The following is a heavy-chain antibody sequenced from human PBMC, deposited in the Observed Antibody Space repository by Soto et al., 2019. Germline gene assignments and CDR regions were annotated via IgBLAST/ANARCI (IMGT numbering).Heavy chain of an antibody. CDR2: INSDGSST. Sequence: GGSLRLSCAASGFTFSSYWMHWVRQAPGKGLVWVSRINSDGSSTSYADSVKGRFTISRDNAKNTLYLQMNSLRAEDTAVYYWARDQAEGYYGMDVWGQGTTVTVSS. J-gene: IGHJ6*02. CDR1: GFTFSSYW. D-gene: IGHD6-19*01. V-gene: IGHV3-74*01. CDR3: ARDQAEGYYGMDV.